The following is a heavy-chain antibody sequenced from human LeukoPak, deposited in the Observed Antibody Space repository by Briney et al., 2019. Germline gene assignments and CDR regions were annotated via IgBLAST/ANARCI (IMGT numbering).Heavy chain of an antibody. Sequence: GGSLRLSCAASGFTFSSYAMTWVRQAPGKGLEWVSAISGGGDSTYYADSVKGRFTISRDNSKNTLYLQMNSLRAEDTAVYYCAKAGDYDDFDYWGQGTLVTVSS. CDR2: ISGGGDST. CDR1: GFTFSSYA. D-gene: IGHD4-17*01. V-gene: IGHV3-23*01. CDR3: AKAGDYDDFDY. J-gene: IGHJ4*02.